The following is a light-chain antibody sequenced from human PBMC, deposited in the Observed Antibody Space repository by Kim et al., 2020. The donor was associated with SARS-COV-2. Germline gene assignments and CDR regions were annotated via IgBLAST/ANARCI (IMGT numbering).Light chain of an antibody. V-gene: IGKV2-24*01. Sequence: PASSSCRSSQSLVHSNGNTYLSWLHQRPGQPPRLLIYEISNRYSGVPDRFSGSGAGTDFTLRISRVEAEDVGLYYCMQATQFPYNFGPGTKLEI. CDR2: EIS. CDR1: QSLVHSNGNTY. J-gene: IGKJ2*01. CDR3: MQATQFPYN.